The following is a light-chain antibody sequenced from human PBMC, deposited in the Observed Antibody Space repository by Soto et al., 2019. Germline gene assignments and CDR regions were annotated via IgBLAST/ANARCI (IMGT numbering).Light chain of an antibody. J-gene: IGLJ1*01. CDR1: NSDVGGYNY. Sequence: QSALTQPASVSGSPGQSITISCTGTNSDVGGYNYVSWYQHHPGKAPKLMIYDVSNRPSGVSNRFSGSKSGNTASLIISGLQAEDEADYYCSSYTSPSSLSTYVFATGPKVPV. CDR2: DVS. CDR3: SSYTSPSSLSTYV. V-gene: IGLV2-14*03.